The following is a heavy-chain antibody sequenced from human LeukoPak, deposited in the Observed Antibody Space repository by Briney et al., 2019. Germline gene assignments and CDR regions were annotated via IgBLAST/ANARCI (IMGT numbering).Heavy chain of an antibody. V-gene: IGHV3-43*02. CDR3: AKDAADFWSGYYLGYFDY. Sequence: TGGSLRLSCAASGFTFSSNAMSWVRQAPGKGLEWVSSISDSGGSTYYADSVKGRFTISRDNSKNSLYLQMNSLRTEDTALYYCAKDAADFWSGYYLGYFDYWGQGTLVTVSS. CDR2: ISDSGGST. J-gene: IGHJ4*02. CDR1: GFTFSSNA. D-gene: IGHD3-3*01.